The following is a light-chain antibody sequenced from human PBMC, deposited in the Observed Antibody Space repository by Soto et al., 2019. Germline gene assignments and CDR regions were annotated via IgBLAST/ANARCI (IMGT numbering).Light chain of an antibody. CDR1: NSRFDRNA. Sequence: QSVLTQPPSASGTPGQGVSISCSGSNSRFDRNAVNWYQQVQGRNPKLLVYDDNQRPSGVPDRLSGSKSGTSASLVISGLQSEDEADYYCAAWDGRRKAVVCGGGTQLTVL. V-gene: IGLV1-44*01. J-gene: IGLJ3*02. CDR3: AAWDGRRKAVV. CDR2: DDN.